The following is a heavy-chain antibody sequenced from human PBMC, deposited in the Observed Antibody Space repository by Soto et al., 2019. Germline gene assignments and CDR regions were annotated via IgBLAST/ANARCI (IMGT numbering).Heavy chain of an antibody. Sequence: EVQLLESGGGLVQPGESLRLSRAASGFTFSSYAMSWVRQAPGKGLEWDSVISGSDDSTYYADSVKGRFTISRDNSKNTLYLQMTSPRAEDTAVYYCAKRSSSSTLDYWCQGTLVTVSS. D-gene: IGHD6-6*01. CDR2: ISGSDDST. V-gene: IGHV3-23*01. J-gene: IGHJ4*02. CDR1: GFTFSSYA. CDR3: AKRSSSSTLDY.